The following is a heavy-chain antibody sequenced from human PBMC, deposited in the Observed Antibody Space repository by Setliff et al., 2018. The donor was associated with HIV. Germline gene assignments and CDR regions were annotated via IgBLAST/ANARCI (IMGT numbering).Heavy chain of an antibody. Sequence: SETLSLTCAVHGGSFSGFYWSWIRQLPGKGLEWIGSMYYSGSTYYTPSLKSRITISLDTSKNQFSLRMRSVTAADTAVYYCARVFVDTAVLRVLEYYFDSWGRGTLVTVSS. CDR1: GGSFSGFY. CDR2: MYYSGST. CDR3: ARVFVDTAVLRVLEYYFDS. V-gene: IGHV4-34*01. J-gene: IGHJ4*02. D-gene: IGHD5-18*01.